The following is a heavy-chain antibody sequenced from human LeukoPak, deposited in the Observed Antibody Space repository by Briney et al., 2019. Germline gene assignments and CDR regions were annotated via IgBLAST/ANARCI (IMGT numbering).Heavy chain of an antibody. J-gene: IGHJ4*02. CDR3: ARDGGETLHFDY. V-gene: IGHV1-3*01. CDR2: INAGNGNT. D-gene: IGHD2-21*01. Sequence: ASVKVSCKASGYTFTSYAMHWVRQAPGQRLEWMGWINAGNGNTKYSQKFQGRVTITRDTSASTAYMELSSLRSEDTAVYYCARDGGETLHFDYWGQGTLVTVSS. CDR1: GYTFTSYA.